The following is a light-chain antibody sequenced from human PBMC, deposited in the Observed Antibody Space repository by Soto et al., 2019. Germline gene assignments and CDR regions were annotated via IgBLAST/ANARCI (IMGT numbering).Light chain of an antibody. V-gene: IGLV2-14*01. J-gene: IGLJ1*01. CDR2: GVS. Sequence: SALTQPAAVSGSPGQSITISCSGTRSDIGSYNYVAWHQQFPGKTPKILIYGVSNRPSGVSSRFSGSKSGNTASLTISGLQAEDEADYYCISYTGSSTSYVFGSGTKVTVL. CDR3: ISYTGSSTSYV. CDR1: RSDIGSYNY.